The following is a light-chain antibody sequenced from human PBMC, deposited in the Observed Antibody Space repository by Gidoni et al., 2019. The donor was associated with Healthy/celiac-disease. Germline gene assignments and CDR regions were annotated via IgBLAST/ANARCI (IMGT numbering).Light chain of an antibody. Sequence: EIVMTQSPATLSVSPGERATLSCRASQSVSSNLAWYQQKPGQAPRLLSYGASNRATGIPARCSGSGSGTEFTLTISSLQSEDFAVYYCQQYNNWPPWTFGQGTKVEIK. CDR2: GAS. J-gene: IGKJ1*01. CDR1: QSVSSN. V-gene: IGKV3-15*01. CDR3: QQYNNWPPWT.